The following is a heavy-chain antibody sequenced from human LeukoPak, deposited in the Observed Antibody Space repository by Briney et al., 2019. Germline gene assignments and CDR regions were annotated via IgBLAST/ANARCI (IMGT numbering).Heavy chain of an antibody. CDR2: VYYSGST. Sequence: SETLSLTCTVSGGSISTYYWSWIRQPPGKGLEWIGSVYYSGSTYYNPSLKSRVTISVDTSKNQFSLKLSSVTAADTAVYYCARQGLWELPTFDSWGQGTLVSVSS. J-gene: IGHJ4*02. CDR1: GGSISTYY. D-gene: IGHD1-26*01. CDR3: ARQGLWELPTFDS. V-gene: IGHV4-59*05.